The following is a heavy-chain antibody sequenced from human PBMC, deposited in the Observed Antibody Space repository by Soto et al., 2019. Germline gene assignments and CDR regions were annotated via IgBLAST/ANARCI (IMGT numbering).Heavy chain of an antibody. J-gene: IGHJ3*02. V-gene: IGHV3-23*01. Sequence: EVQLLESGGGLLQPGGSLRLSCAASGFTFGNYAMSWVRQAPGKGLERVSSISASGGTTYYADAVKGHFTISRASFSNTLFLQMKSLRADDTARYYCAKDRSRDGDQDTLDAFEIWGQGTMVNVSS. D-gene: IGHD4-17*01. CDR2: ISASGGTT. CDR1: GFTFGNYA. CDR3: AKDRSRDGDQDTLDAFEI.